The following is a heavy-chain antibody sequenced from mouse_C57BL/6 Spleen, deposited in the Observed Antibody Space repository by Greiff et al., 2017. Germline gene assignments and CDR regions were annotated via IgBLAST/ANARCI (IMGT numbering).Heavy chain of an antibody. D-gene: IGHD2-12*01. CDR3: ARFDCYDLRAMDY. J-gene: IGHJ4*01. V-gene: IGHV1-69*01. CDR2: IDPSDSYT. Sequence: QVQLQQPGAELVMPGASVKLSCKASGYTFTSYWMHWVKQRPGQGLEWIGEIDPSDSYTNYNQKFKGKSTVTVDKSSSTAYMQLSSLTSEDSAVYYCARFDCYDLRAMDYWGQGTSVTVSS. CDR1: GYTFTSYW.